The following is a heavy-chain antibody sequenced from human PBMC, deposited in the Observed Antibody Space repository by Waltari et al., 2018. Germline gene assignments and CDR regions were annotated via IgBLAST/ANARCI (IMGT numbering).Heavy chain of an antibody. V-gene: IGHV3-21*01. Sequence: EVQLVESGGGLVKPGGSLRLSCAASGFPFSSYSMNWVRQAPGKGLEWVSSISSSSSYIYYADSVKGRFTISRDNAKNSLYLQMNSLRAEDTAVYYCARGGGSRDYDYWGQGTLVTVSS. CDR3: ARGGGSRDYDY. J-gene: IGHJ4*02. D-gene: IGHD1-26*01. CDR2: ISSSSSYI. CDR1: GFPFSSYS.